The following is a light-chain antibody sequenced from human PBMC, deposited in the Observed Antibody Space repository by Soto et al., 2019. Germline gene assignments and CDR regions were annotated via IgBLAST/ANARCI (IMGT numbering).Light chain of an antibody. CDR3: QQYKNWPPIT. CDR1: QSLSSS. CDR2: GAS. Sequence: EVVMAQSPATLSVSPGEGATLSCSASQSLSSSLAWYQQKPGQAPRLLIYGASTRATGIPARFSGSGSGTEFTLAISSLQSEDFALYYCQQYKNWPPITFGQGTRLEIK. V-gene: IGKV3-15*01. J-gene: IGKJ5*01.